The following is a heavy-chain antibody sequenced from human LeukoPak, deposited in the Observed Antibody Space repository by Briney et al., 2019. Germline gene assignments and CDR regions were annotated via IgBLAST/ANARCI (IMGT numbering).Heavy chain of an antibody. CDR3: ARGGYSTPNWFDP. CDR2: INPSGGST. Sequence: ASVKVSCKASGYAFTRYYIHWVRQAPGQGLEWMGIINPSGGSTSYAQKFQGRVTMTRDTSTSTVYMELSSLRSEDTAVYYCARGGYSTPNWFDPWGQGTLVTVSS. CDR1: GYAFTRYY. D-gene: IGHD4-11*01. V-gene: IGHV1-46*01. J-gene: IGHJ5*02.